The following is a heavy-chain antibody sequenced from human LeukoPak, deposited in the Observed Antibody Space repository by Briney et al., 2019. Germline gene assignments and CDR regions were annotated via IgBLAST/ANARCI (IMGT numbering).Heavy chain of an antibody. V-gene: IGHV3-30*04. CDR2: ISYDGSNK. CDR1: GFTFSSYA. CDR3: AKMGSSGWSTFDY. D-gene: IGHD6-19*01. Sequence: GGSLRLSCAASGFTFSSYAMHWVRQAPGKGLEWVAVISYDGSNKYYADSVKGRFTISRDNSKNTLYLQMNSLRAEDTAVYYCAKMGSSGWSTFDYWGQGTLVTVSS. J-gene: IGHJ4*02.